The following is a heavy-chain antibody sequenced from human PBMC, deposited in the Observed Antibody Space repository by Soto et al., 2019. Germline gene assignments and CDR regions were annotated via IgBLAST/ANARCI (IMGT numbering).Heavy chain of an antibody. J-gene: IGHJ6*04. Sequence: GGSLRLSCAASGFTFSSYGMQWVRQAPGNGREWVAVISYDGSNKYYADSVKGPFTISRDSSKNTLYLQMNSLRAEDTAVYYCAKGSRRPGYYYYYGMDVWGKGTTVTVSS. V-gene: IGHV3-30*18. CDR2: ISYDGSNK. CDR3: AKGSRRPGYYYYYGMDV. CDR1: GFTFSSYG.